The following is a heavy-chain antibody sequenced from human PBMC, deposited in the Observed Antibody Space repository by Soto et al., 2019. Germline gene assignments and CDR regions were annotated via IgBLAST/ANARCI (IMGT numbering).Heavy chain of an antibody. D-gene: IGHD5-12*01. CDR3: AKGDNLGPKTGYAFDP. CDR1: GDSVSSNTAS. Sequence: SPTLSLTCAISGDSVSSNTASWNWIRQSPSRCLEWLGRTYFRSKWYNDYAVSVKSRIIISPDTSNNQFSLQLNSVTPEDTAVYFCAKGDNLGPKTGYAFDPWGQGIMVTVS. CDR2: TYFRSKWYN. V-gene: IGHV6-1*01. J-gene: IGHJ5*02.